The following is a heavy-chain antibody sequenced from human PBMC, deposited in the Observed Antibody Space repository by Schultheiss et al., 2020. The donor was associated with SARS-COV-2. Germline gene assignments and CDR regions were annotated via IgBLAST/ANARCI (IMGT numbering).Heavy chain of an antibody. CDR2: ISNDGSNK. Sequence: GESLKISCAASGLTFNRHAMHWVRQAPGKGLEWVAVISNDGSNKDYADSVKGRFTISRDNSKNTLYLQMNSLRAEDTAVYYCAKDLVRRLSFDYWGQGTLVTVSS. J-gene: IGHJ4*02. D-gene: IGHD1-1*01. CDR3: AKDLVRRLSFDY. V-gene: IGHV3-30*04. CDR1: GLTFNRHA.